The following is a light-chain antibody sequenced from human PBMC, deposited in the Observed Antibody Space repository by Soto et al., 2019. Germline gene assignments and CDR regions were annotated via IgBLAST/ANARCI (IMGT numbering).Light chain of an antibody. CDR3: QRTYRRWIT. CDR2: SAS. V-gene: IGKV1-39*01. J-gene: IGKJ5*01. Sequence: DIQMNQSPSSLSASVGDRVTITCRASQSISTYLKWYQQKPGKAPKILIYSASSLQSGVPSRFSGSGSGTDFTLTISSLQPEDFATYYCQRTYRRWITFGQGTRLDIK. CDR1: QSISTY.